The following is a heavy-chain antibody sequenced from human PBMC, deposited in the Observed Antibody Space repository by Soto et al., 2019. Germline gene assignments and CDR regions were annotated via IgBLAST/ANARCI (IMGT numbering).Heavy chain of an antibody. J-gene: IGHJ6*03. V-gene: IGHV3-48*01. CDR1: GFTFSSYS. Sequence: EVQLVESGGGLVQPGGSLRLSCAASGFTFSSYSMNWVRQAPGKGLEWVSYISSSSSTIYYADSVKGRFTISRDNAKKSLYLQMECLRAEATAVYYCAVLLYERGYYYYYMVVWGKGTPVHVSS. D-gene: IGHD2-15*01. CDR2: ISSSSSTI. CDR3: AVLLYERGYYYYYMVV.